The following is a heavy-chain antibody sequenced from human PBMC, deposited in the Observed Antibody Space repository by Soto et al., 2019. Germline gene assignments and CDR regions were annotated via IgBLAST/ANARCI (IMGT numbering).Heavy chain of an antibody. CDR2: IYWDEDE. CDR3: AHRRVSSYYRHFDY. CDR1: VFSLSNSGVG. J-gene: IGHJ4*02. D-gene: IGHD3-22*01. V-gene: IGHV2-5*02. Sequence: SRPTLVNPTQTLTLTCTFSVFSLSNSGVGVGWIRQPPGKALEWLALIYWDEDERYSPSLQNRLTITKDTSKNQVVLTMNNVDPVDTATYYCAHRRVSSYYRHFDYWGQGILVTVSS.